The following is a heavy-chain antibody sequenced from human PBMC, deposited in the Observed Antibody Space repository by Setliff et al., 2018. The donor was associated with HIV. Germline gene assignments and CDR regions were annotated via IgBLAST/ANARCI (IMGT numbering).Heavy chain of an antibody. Sequence: GGSLRLSCAPSGFTFGSYAMSWVRQAPGKGLEWVSVISGSGDSTFYADSLKGRFTISRDNSKNTLYLQMNSLRAEDTAVYYCARDRYSGSWYREDYYYMDVWGKGTTVTVSS. CDR2: ISGSGDST. CDR1: GFTFGSYA. V-gene: IGHV3-23*01. CDR3: ARDRYSGSWYREDYYYMDV. D-gene: IGHD1-26*01. J-gene: IGHJ6*03.